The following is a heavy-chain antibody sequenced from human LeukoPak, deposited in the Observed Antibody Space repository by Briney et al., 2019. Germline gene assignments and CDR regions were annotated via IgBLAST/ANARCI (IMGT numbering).Heavy chain of an antibody. Sequence: SGGSLRLSCAASGFTLSSYWMHWVRQAPGKGLVWVSRINSGGSSTSYADSVKGRFTISRDNAKNSLYLQMNSLRAEDTAVYYCARVDYSIGWFDPWGQGTLVTVSS. CDR2: INSGGSST. CDR3: ARVDYSIGWFDP. J-gene: IGHJ5*02. V-gene: IGHV3-74*01. CDR1: GFTLSSYW. D-gene: IGHD4-11*01.